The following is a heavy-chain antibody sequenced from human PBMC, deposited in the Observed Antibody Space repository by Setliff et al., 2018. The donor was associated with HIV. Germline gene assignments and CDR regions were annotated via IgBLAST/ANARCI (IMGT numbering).Heavy chain of an antibody. CDR3: ARENYYDSSGYYYGHAFDI. D-gene: IGHD3-22*01. CDR2: ISSSSSTI. Sequence: GGSLRLSCAASGFTFSSYSMDWVRQAPGKGLEWVSYISSSSSTIYYADSVKGRFTISRDNAKNSLYLQMNSLRAEDTAVYYCARENYYDSSGYYYGHAFDIWGQGTMVTVSS. J-gene: IGHJ3*02. V-gene: IGHV3-48*01. CDR1: GFTFSSYS.